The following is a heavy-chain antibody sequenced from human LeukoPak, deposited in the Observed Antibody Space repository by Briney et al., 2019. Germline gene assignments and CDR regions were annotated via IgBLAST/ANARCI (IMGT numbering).Heavy chain of an antibody. CDR2: IKEDGSEA. CDR1: GFTFSNYW. J-gene: IGHJ4*02. Sequence: GGSLRLSCAASGFTFSNYWMSWVRQAPGKGPEWMGNIKEDGSEAYYVDSVKGRFTISRDNAQNSLYLHMHSLRVEDTAVYYCARAPYVSNFDYWGQGTLVTVSS. CDR3: ARAPYVSNFDY. D-gene: IGHD3-10*02. V-gene: IGHV3-7*03.